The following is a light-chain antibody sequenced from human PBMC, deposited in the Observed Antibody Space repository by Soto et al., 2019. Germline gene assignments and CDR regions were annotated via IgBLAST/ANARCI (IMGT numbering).Light chain of an antibody. J-gene: IGLJ1*01. V-gene: IGLV2-8*01. CDR3: TSYSVSNTYV. Sequence: QSVLTQPPSASGSPGQSVTISCTGTSSDVGDYNYVSWYQQHPGKAPKLMIYEVIKRPSGVPDRFSGSKSGNTASLTVSWLQVEDEADYYCTSYSVSNTYVFGTGTKVTVL. CDR1: SSDVGDYNY. CDR2: EVI.